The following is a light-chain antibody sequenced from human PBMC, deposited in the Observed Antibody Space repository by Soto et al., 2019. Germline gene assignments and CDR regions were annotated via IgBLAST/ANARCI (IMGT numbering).Light chain of an antibody. CDR2: RDN. CDR3: AAWDDTVRSYV. CDR1: ISNIATNY. J-gene: IGLJ1*01. Sequence: QSVLTQPPSVSGTPGQRVTISCSGGISNIATNYVHWFQQLPGTAPKVLSNRDNQRPSGVPDRFSGSKSGTSASLAINGLRSEDEAEYYCAAWDDTVRSYVFGTGTKLTVL. V-gene: IGLV1-47*01.